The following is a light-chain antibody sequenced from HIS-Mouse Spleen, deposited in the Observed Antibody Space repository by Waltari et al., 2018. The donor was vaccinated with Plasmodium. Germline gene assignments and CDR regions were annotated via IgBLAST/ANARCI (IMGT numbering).Light chain of an antibody. Sequence: EIVMTQYPATLSVSPGERATLSCRASQSVSSNLACDQQKPGQAPRLLIYGASTRATGIPARFSGSGSGTEFTLTISSLQSEDFAVYYCQQYNNWSFTFGPGTKVDIK. V-gene: IGKV3-15*01. CDR1: QSVSSN. CDR2: GAS. CDR3: QQYNNWSFT. J-gene: IGKJ3*01.